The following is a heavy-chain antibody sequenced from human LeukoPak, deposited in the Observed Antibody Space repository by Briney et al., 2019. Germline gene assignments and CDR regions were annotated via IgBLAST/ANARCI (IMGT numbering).Heavy chain of an antibody. D-gene: IGHD6-13*01. J-gene: IGHJ4*02. Sequence: SETLSLTCTVSGGSISSSSYYWGWIRQPPGKGLEWIGSIYYSGSTYYNPSLKSRVTISVDTSKNQFSLKLSSVTAADTAVYYCARLGIAAAGPIGYWGQGTLVTVSS. CDR3: ARLGIAAAGPIGY. V-gene: IGHV4-39*01. CDR1: GGSISSSSYY. CDR2: IYYSGST.